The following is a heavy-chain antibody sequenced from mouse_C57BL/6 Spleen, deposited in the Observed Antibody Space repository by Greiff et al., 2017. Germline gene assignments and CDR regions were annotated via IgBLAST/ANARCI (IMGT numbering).Heavy chain of an antibody. CDR2: ISSGGSYT. CDR1: GFTFSSYG. D-gene: IGHD2-1*01. Sequence: EVNVVESGGDLVKPGGSLKLSCAASGFTFSSYGMSWVRQTPDKRLEWVATISSGGSYTYYPDSVKGRFTISRDNAKNTLYLQMSSLKSEDTAVYYCARWSGNPFAYWGQGTLVTVSA. V-gene: IGHV5-6*01. CDR3: ARWSGNPFAY. J-gene: IGHJ3*01.